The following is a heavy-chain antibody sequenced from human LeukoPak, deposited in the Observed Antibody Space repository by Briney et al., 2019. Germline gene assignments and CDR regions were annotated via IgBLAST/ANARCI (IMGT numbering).Heavy chain of an antibody. CDR1: GFTFSNCA. J-gene: IGHJ4*02. V-gene: IGHV3-23*01. D-gene: IGHD2/OR15-2a*01. Sequence: GGSLRLSCAASGFTFSNCAMSWVRQAPEKGLEWVSGISGSGSSTYYADSVKGRFTISRDNSENTLSLQMNSLRADDTAIYYCAKSCNSGNCYYNYWGQGTLVTVTS. CDR2: ISGSGSST. CDR3: AKSCNSGNCYYNY.